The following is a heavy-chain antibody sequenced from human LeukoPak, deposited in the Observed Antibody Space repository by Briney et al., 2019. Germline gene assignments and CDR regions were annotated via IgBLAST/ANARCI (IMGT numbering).Heavy chain of an antibody. CDR3: ARGRGRRYYDSSGYYGY. V-gene: IGHV4-39*07. CDR1: GGSISSSSYY. D-gene: IGHD3-22*01. Sequence: SETLSLTCTVSGGSISSSSYYWSWIRQPPGKGLEWIGEINHSGSTNYNPSLKSRVTISVDTSKNQFSLKLSSVTAADTAVYYCARGRGRRYYDSSGYYGYWGQGTLVTVSS. J-gene: IGHJ4*02. CDR2: INHSGST.